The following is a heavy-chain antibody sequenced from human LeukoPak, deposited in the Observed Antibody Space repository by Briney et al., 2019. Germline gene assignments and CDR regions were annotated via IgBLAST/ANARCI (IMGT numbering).Heavy chain of an antibody. D-gene: IGHD3-22*01. CDR1: GFSVSNYA. CDR3: ARDYFDSSGSQYESGPPTAPPDF. Sequence: GRSLRPSCAPSGFSVSNYATHCVRHAPGNGLEWVARIWFDGSNKYYADSVKGRFTIARDNSKNTVCLQMNSLRAEDTAVYYCARDYFDSSGSQYESGPPTAPPDFGGQGTLVTVPS. J-gene: IGHJ4*02. CDR2: IWFDGSNK. V-gene: IGHV3-33*01.